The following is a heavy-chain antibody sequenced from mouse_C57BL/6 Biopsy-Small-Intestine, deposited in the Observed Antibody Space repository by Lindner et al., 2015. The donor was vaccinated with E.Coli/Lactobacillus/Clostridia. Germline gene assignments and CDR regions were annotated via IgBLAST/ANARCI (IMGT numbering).Heavy chain of an antibody. V-gene: IGHV1-7*01. D-gene: IGHD1-3*01. J-gene: IGHJ2*01. Sequence: VQLQESGAELAKPGASVKLSCKASGYTFTRYWMHWVKQRPGQGLEWIGYINPASDYIKYNQKFKDKATLTADKSSSTAYMQLSSLTYEDSAVYYCARENGSTSDYWGQGTTLTVSS. CDR1: GYTFTRYW. CDR2: INPASDYI. CDR3: ARENGSTSDY.